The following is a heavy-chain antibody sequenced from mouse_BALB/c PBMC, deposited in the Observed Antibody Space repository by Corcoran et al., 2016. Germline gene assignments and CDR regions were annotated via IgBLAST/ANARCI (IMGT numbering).Heavy chain of an antibody. J-gene: IGHJ2*01. D-gene: IGHD1-2*01. CDR1: GYTFTNYG. CDR2: INTYTGEP. CDR3: ARGFTTATYYFDY. Sequence: QIQLVQSGPELKKPGETVKISCKASGYTFTNYGMNWVKQAPGKGLKWMGWINTYTGEPTYADDFKGRFAFSLETSASTAYLQINNLKNEDTATYFCARGFTTATYYFDYWGQGTTLTVSS. V-gene: IGHV9-3-1*01.